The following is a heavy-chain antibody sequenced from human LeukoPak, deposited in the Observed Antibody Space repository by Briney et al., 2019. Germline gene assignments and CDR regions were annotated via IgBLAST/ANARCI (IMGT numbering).Heavy chain of an antibody. J-gene: IGHJ4*02. Sequence: SETLSLTCTVSGGSISSYYWSWIRQPPGKGLEWIGYIYYSGSTNYNPSLKSRVTMSVDTSKNQFSLKLSSVTAADTAVYYCAGDIVQHNFDYWGQGTLVTVSS. V-gene: IGHV4-59*08. CDR2: IYYSGST. CDR3: AGDIVQHNFDY. CDR1: GGSISSYY. D-gene: IGHD5-12*01.